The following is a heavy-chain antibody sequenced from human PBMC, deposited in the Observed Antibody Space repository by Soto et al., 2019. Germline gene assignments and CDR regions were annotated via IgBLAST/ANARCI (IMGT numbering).Heavy chain of an antibody. J-gene: IGHJ4*02. D-gene: IGHD4-17*01. Sequence: AGGSLRLSCAASGFTFSSYWMHWVRQAPGKGPVWVSRINNDGSSTTYADSVKGRFTISRDNAKNTVYLQMNSLRAEDTAVYYCARETISYGGNPLFDYWGQGTLVTVSS. V-gene: IGHV3-74*01. CDR1: GFTFSSYW. CDR2: INNDGSST. CDR3: ARETISYGGNPLFDY.